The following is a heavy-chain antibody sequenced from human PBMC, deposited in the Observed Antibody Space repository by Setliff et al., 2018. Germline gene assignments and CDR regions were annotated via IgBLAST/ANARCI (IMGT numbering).Heavy chain of an antibody. Sequence: GASVKVSCKTSGGTFSSNGFSWVRQAPGQGLEWMGGITPILGTANYAQKFQGRVTITADKTSTRAYMELSSLRSDDAAVYYCARGIRQYCSGSYCPGYMDVWGTGTTVTVSS. J-gene: IGHJ6*03. CDR2: ITPILGTA. CDR1: GGTFSSNG. V-gene: IGHV1-69*06. D-gene: IGHD2-15*01. CDR3: ARGIRQYCSGSYCPGYMDV.